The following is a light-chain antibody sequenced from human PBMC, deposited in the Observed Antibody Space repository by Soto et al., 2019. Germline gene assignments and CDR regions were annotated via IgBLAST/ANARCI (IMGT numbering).Light chain of an antibody. CDR3: CSYAGSSTSGVNV. CDR1: SSDVGSYNL. J-gene: IGLJ1*01. CDR2: EGS. Sequence: QSVLTQPASVSGSPGQSITISCTGTSSDVGSYNLVSWYQQHPGKAPKHMIYEGSKRPSGVSNRFSGSKSGNTASLTISGLQAEDEADYYCCSYAGSSTSGVNVFGTGTKVTVL. V-gene: IGLV2-23*01.